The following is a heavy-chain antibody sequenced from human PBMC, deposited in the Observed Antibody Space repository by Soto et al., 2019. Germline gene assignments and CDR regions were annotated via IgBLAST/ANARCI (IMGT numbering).Heavy chain of an antibody. J-gene: IGHJ6*02. CDR3: ARYVPGVRYYGIDF. V-gene: IGHV3-23*01. CDR2: IGQSGTPT. CDR1: GFTFSSYA. D-gene: IGHD2-2*01. Sequence: EVQLLESAGGLLQPGASLRLSCATSGFTFSSYAMKWVRQAPGKGLQWVPLIGQSGTPTYYADAVKGRFTISRDNSGNTLFLEMYSLRAEDTAVYYWARYVPGVRYYGIDFWGQGTTVTVSS.